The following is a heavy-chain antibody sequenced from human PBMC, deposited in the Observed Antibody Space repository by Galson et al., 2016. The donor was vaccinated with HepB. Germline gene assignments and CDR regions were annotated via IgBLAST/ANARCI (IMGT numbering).Heavy chain of an antibody. V-gene: IGHV3-30*18. CDR1: GSTFSSHG. J-gene: IGHJ4*02. Sequence: SLRLSCAASGSTFSSHGMHWVRQAPGKGLEWVTVISYDGSNQYYADSVKGRFTISRDNSKNTLDLQMNSLRAEDTAGYYCVKDNRGDCRGRSCYYFGSWGQGTLVTVSS. D-gene: IGHD2-15*01. CDR3: VKDNRGDCRGRSCYYFGS. CDR2: ISYDGSNQ.